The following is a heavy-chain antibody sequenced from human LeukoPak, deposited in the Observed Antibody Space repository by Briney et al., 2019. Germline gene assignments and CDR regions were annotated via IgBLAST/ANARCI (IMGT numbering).Heavy chain of an antibody. V-gene: IGHV1-8*01. D-gene: IGHD3-3*01. CDR3: ARAPSWSGYSTYYYMDV. J-gene: IGHJ6*03. CDR2: TNPNSGNT. CDR1: GYTFTSFD. Sequence: ASVKDSFKASGYTFTSFDINWVRQATGQGLEWMGWTNPNSGNTGYAQKFQGRVTMTRNTSISTAYMELSSLRSEDTAVYYCARAPSWSGYSTYYYMDVWGEGRTVTVSS.